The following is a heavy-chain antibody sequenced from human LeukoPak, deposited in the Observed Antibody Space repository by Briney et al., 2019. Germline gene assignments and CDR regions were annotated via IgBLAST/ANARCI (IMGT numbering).Heavy chain of an antibody. V-gene: IGHV3-23*01. CDR2: VSGNGGTT. J-gene: IGHJ4*02. Sequence: GGSLRLSCAASGFTFSTYSMNWVRQAPGKGLEWVSTVSGNGGTTFYADSAKGRFTISRDNSKNTMYLQMNSLRAEDTAIYYCAKDLTITMVRGVPDLRWGQGTLVTVSS. D-gene: IGHD3-10*01. CDR1: GFTFSTYS. CDR3: AKDLTITMVRGVPDLR.